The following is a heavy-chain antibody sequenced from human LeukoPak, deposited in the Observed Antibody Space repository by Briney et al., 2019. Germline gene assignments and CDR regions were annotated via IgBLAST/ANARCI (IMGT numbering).Heavy chain of an antibody. J-gene: IGHJ4*02. CDR1: GFTFSSDW. D-gene: IGHD3-16*01. V-gene: IGHV3-74*01. CDR2: INSDGSST. Sequence: PGGSLRLSCAASGFTFSSDWMHRVRQAPGKGLVCVSRINSDGSSTSYPDSVKGRFTISRDTAKNPPYLQMDSLTAEDTAVYYCATVLLLGDVDYWGQGTLVTVSS. CDR3: ATVLLLGDVDY.